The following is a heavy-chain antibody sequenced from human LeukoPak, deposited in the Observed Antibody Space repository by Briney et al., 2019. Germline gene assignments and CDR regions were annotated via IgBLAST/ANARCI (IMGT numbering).Heavy chain of an antibody. CDR2: INPNSGGT. V-gene: IGHV1-2*02. J-gene: IGHJ1*01. D-gene: IGHD2-15*01. CDR1: GYTFTGYY. Sequence: ASVKASCKASGYTFTGYYMHWVRQAPGQGLEWMGWINPNSGGTNYAQKFQGRVTMTRDTSISTAYMELSRLRSDDTAVYYCARGRRYCSGGSCPEYFQHWGQGTLVTVSS. CDR3: ARGRRYCSGGSCPEYFQH.